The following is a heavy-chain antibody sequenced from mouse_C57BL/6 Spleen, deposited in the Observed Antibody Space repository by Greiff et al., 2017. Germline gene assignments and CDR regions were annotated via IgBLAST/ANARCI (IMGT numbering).Heavy chain of an antibody. D-gene: IGHD2-2*01. Sequence: VQLQQSGPELVKPGASVKISCKASGYTFTDYYMNWVKQSHGKSLEWIGDINPNNGGTSYNQKFKGKATLTVDKSSSTAYMELRGLTSEDSAVXYCARWAGGYGGDYWGQGTTLTVSS. CDR1: GYTFTDYY. V-gene: IGHV1-26*01. J-gene: IGHJ2*01. CDR3: ARWAGGYGGDY. CDR2: INPNNGGT.